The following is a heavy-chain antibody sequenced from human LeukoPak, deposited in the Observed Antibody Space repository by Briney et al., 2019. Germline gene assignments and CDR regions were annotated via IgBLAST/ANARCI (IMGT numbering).Heavy chain of an antibody. D-gene: IGHD6-6*01. CDR3: ARGAVAARYGVFDY. J-gene: IGHJ4*02. CDR1: GGSISSYY. Sequence: SETLSLTCTVSGGSISSYYWSWIRQPPGKGLEWIGYIYYSGSTNYNPSLKSRVTISVDTSKNQFSLKLSSVTAADTAVYYCARGAVAARYGVFDYWGQGTLVTVSS. V-gene: IGHV4-59*12. CDR2: IYYSGST.